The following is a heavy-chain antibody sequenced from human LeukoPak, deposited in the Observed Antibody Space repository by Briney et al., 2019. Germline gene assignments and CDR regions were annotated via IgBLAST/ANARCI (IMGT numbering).Heavy chain of an antibody. J-gene: IGHJ4*02. CDR3: ATPLVAGRGRFDY. V-gene: IGHV3-23*01. Sequence: GGSLTLSCAASGFTFSSYAMSWVRQAPGKGLEWVSPISISGGTTCYADSVKGRFTISRDNSKNTLCLQMSSLRAEDTAVYYCATPLVAGRGRFDYWGQGTLVTVSS. CDR1: GFTFSSYA. CDR2: ISISGGTT. D-gene: IGHD5-12*01.